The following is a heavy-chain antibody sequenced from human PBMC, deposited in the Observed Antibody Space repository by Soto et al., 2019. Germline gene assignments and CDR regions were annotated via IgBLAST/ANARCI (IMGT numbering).Heavy chain of an antibody. CDR3: ASGLVITLHY. Sequence: QLQLQESGSGLVKPSQTLSLTCAVSGGSISSGGYSWSWIRQPPGKGLEWIGYIYQSGSTYYNPSLKSRVTSSVDRSKNQFSLRLSSVTAADTAVYYCASGLVITLHYWGQATLGTVSS. CDR2: IYQSGST. V-gene: IGHV4-30-2*01. CDR1: GGSISSGGYS. J-gene: IGHJ4*02. D-gene: IGHD2-21*01.